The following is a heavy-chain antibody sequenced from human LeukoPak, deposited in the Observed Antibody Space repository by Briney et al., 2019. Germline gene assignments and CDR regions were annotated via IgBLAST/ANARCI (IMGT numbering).Heavy chain of an antibody. V-gene: IGHV4-34*01. J-gene: IGHJ4*02. Sequence: SETLSLTCAVYSGSFSGYYWSWIRQPPGKGLEWIGEINHGGSTHYNPSLKSRVTISLDTSKNQFSLKLSSVTAADTAVYYCASRGYYDSSHDYWGQGTLVTVSS. CDR3: ASRGYYDSSHDY. CDR2: INHGGST. D-gene: IGHD3-22*01. CDR1: SGSFSGYY.